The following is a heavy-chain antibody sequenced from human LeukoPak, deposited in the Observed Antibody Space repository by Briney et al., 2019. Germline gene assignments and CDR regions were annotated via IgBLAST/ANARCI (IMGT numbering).Heavy chain of an antibody. D-gene: IGHD3-22*01. CDR2: IYTSGST. Sequence: SETLSLTCTVSGGSISSYYWSWIRQPAGKGLEWIGRIYTSGSTNYNPSLKSRVTMSVDTSKNQFSLKLSSVTAADTAVYYCARAGWGYYPHTYYYYYMDVWGKGTTVTISS. V-gene: IGHV4-4*07. CDR1: GGSISSYY. J-gene: IGHJ6*03. CDR3: ARAGWGYYPHTYYYYYMDV.